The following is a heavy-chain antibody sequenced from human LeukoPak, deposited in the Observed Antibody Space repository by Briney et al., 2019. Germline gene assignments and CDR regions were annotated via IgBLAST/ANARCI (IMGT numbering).Heavy chain of an antibody. CDR1: GFTFSSYW. D-gene: IGHD2-2*01. CDR2: IKHDGSEK. J-gene: IGHJ4*02. CDR3: AREKYAY. V-gene: IGHV3-7*01. Sequence: PGGSLRLSCEASGFTFSSYWMSWVRQAPGKGLEWVADIKHDGSEKYYVDSVKGRFTISRDNAKNSLYLQVNSLRAEDTALYYCAREKYAYWGQGTLVTVSS.